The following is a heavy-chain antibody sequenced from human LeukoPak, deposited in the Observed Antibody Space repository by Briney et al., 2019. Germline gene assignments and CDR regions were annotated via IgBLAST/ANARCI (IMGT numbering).Heavy chain of an antibody. D-gene: IGHD1-26*01. CDR1: GFTFSSYW. J-gene: IGHJ4*02. CDR3: ARDGVGASYLPNFDY. Sequence: SGGSLRLSCAASGFTFSSYWMSWVRQAPGKGLEWVANIKQDGSEKYYVDSVKGRFTISRDNAKNSLYLQMNSLRAEDTAVYYCARDGVGASYLPNFDYWGQGTLVTVFS. V-gene: IGHV3-7*01. CDR2: IKQDGSEK.